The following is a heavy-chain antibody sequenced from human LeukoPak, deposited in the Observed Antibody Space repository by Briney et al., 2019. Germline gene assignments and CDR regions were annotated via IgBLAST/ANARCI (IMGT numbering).Heavy chain of an antibody. CDR3: ARSRYDGSGYWDY. CDR1: GGSISSGSYY. Sequence: PSQTLSLTCTVSGGSISSGSYYWSWIRQPAGKGLEWIGRIYTSGSTNYNPSLKSRVTISVDTSKNQFSLKLSSVTAADTAVYYCARSRYDGSGYWDYWGQGTLVTVSS. CDR2: IYTSGST. V-gene: IGHV4-61*02. J-gene: IGHJ4*02. D-gene: IGHD3-22*01.